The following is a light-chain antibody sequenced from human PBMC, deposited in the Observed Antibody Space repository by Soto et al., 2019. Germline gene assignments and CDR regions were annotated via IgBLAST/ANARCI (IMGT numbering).Light chain of an antibody. V-gene: IGLV2-14*01. CDR3: TSYSSSDIFYV. CDR1: SSDIGGYYY. CDR2: QVT. Sequence: QSVLTQPASVSGSPGQSITISCTGTSSDIGGYYYVSWYQHHPGKAPKLLIYQVTNRPSRVSNRFSGYKSGNKASLNISGLQADDEADYYGTSYSSSDIFYVFGTGTKLTVL. J-gene: IGLJ1*01.